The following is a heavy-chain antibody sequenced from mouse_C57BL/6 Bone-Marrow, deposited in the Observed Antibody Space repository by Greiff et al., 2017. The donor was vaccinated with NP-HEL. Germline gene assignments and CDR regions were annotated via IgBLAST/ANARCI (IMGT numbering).Heavy chain of an antibody. CDR2: IYPRSGNT. D-gene: IGHD1-1*01. Sequence: VQLQQSGAELARPGASVKLSCKASGYTFTSYGISWVKQRTGQGLAWIGEIYPRSGNTYYNEKFTGKAPLTADKSASTAYMELRSLTSEDSAVYFCARSYYGTFYAMDYWGQGTSVTVSS. CDR3: ARSYYGTFYAMDY. J-gene: IGHJ4*01. V-gene: IGHV1-81*01. CDR1: GYTFTSYG.